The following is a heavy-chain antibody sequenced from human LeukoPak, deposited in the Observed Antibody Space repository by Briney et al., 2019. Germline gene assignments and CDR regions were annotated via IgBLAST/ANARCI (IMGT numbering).Heavy chain of an antibody. CDR3: ARGPHITMVRGPVGNRFDP. J-gene: IGHJ5*02. D-gene: IGHD3-10*01. Sequence: ASVKVSCKASEYTFTSYAMHWVRQAPGQRLEWMGWINAGNANTKYSQKFQGRVTITRDTSACTAYMELSSLRSEDTAVYYCARGPHITMVRGPVGNRFDPWGQGTLVTVSS. CDR1: EYTFTSYA. CDR2: INAGNANT. V-gene: IGHV1-3*01.